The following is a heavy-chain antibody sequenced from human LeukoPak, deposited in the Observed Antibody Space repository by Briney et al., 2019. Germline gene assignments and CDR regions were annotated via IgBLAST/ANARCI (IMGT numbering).Heavy chain of an antibody. Sequence: PSETLSLTCAVYGGSFSGYYWSWIRQPPGKGLEWIGEINHSGSTNYNPSLKSRVTISVDTSKNQFSLKLSSVTAADTAVYYCARGGIAVADLYYYYYYMDVWGKGTTVTVSS. V-gene: IGHV4-34*01. J-gene: IGHJ6*03. CDR1: GGSFSGYY. D-gene: IGHD6-19*01. CDR3: ARGGIAVADLYYYYYYMDV. CDR2: INHSGST.